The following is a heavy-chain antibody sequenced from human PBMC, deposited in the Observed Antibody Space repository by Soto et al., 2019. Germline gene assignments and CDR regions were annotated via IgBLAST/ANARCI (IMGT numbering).Heavy chain of an antibody. V-gene: IGHV4-4*07. D-gene: IGHD2-15*01. CDR3: ARGATVIGWLGLDV. CDR1: GDSMNSYY. J-gene: IGHJ6*02. CDR2: VYSSGNT. Sequence: QVQLQESGPGLVKPSETLSLTCTVSGDSMNSYYWNWIRQPAGKGLEWIGRVYSSGNTNYKPPLRSRVTMSVDTSKNQFSLKLRSMTAADTAVYYCARGATVIGWLGLDVWGQGTTVTVSS.